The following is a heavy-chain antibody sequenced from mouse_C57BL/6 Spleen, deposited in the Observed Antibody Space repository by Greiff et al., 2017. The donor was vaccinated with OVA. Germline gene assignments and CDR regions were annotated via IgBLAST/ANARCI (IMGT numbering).Heavy chain of an antibody. D-gene: IGHD1-1*01. V-gene: IGHV1-55*01. Sequence: VQLQQSGAELVKPGASVKMSCKASGYTFTSYWITWVKQRPGQGLEWIGDIYPGSGSTNYNEKFKSKATLTVDTSSSTAYMQLSSLTSEDSAVYYCARREYGSSYVDWYFDVWGTGTTVTVSS. CDR3: ARREYGSSYVDWYFDV. J-gene: IGHJ1*03. CDR2: IYPGSGST. CDR1: GYTFTSYW.